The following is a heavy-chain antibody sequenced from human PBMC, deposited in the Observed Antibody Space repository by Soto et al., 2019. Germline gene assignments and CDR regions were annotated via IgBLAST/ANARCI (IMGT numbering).Heavy chain of an antibody. CDR2: IYDSGSS. D-gene: IGHD5-18*01. V-gene: IGHV4-30-4*01. Sequence: SETLSLTCTVSGASISSGDYFWSCIRQSPGKGLEWIGYIYDSGSSYYNPPLKSPVTMSVDTSTNHFARRLRPVTAACTAAYYCARGKGYIYGPKNLEYWGQGTLVTVSS. CDR1: GASISSGDYF. J-gene: IGHJ4*02. CDR3: ARGKGYIYGPKNLEY.